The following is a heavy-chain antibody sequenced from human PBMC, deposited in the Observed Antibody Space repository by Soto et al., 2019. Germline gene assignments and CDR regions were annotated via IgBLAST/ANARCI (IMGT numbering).Heavy chain of an antibody. J-gene: IGHJ6*02. CDR3: AKADSSGYYYYYYYGMDV. V-gene: IGHV3-23*01. CDR2: ISGSGGST. D-gene: IGHD3-22*01. CDR1: GFTFSSYA. Sequence: GGSLRLSCAASGFTFSSYAMSWVRQAPGKGLEWVSAISGSGGSTYYADSVKGRFTISRDNSKNTLYLQMNSLRAEDTAVYYCAKADSSGYYYYYYYGMDVWGQGTTVTVSS.